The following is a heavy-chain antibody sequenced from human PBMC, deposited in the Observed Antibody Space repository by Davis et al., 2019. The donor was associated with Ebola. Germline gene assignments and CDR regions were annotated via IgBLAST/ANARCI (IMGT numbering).Heavy chain of an antibody. J-gene: IGHJ4*02. CDR2: IYYSGST. CDR1: GGSISSSSYY. CDR3: ARGTYGGNPGVYY. Sequence: MPSETLSLTCTVSGGSISSSSYYWGRIRQPPGTGLEWIGSIYYSGSTYYNPSLKSRVTISVDTSKNQFSLKLSSVTAADTAVYYCARGTYGGNPGVYYWGQGTLVTVSS. V-gene: IGHV4-39*07. D-gene: IGHD4-23*01.